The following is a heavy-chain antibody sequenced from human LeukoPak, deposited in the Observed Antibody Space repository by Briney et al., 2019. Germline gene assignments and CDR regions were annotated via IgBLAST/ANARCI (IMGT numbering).Heavy chain of an antibody. CDR2: INQDGSEK. CDR1: GFTFSSYR. Sequence: GGSLRLSCAASGFTFSSYRMSWVRQAPGKGLERVANINQDGSEKYYVDSVKGRFTVSRDNAKKSLYLQMNSLRVEDTAVYYCARDDSTGYHYFDYWGQGTLLTVSS. J-gene: IGHJ4*02. V-gene: IGHV3-7*01. D-gene: IGHD3-22*01. CDR3: ARDDSTGYHYFDY.